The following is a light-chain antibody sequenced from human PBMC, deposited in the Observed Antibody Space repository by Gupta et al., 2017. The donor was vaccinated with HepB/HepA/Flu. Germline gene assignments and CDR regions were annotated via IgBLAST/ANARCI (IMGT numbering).Light chain of an antibody. V-gene: IGKV3-20*01. CDR2: ATS. Sequence: EIVLTQSPGTLSLSPGESASLSCRASQTVIVSYLAWYQQKPGQAPRLLIYATSIRAPGIPDRFSGRGSGTDFTLTISRLEPEDCAVYFCQQYGTSPPGVTFGQGTRLEIK. CDR1: QTVIVSY. J-gene: IGKJ5*01. CDR3: QQYGTSPPGVT.